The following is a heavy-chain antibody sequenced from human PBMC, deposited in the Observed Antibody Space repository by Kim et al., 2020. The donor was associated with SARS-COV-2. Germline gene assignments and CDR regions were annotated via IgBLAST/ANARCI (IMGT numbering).Heavy chain of an antibody. D-gene: IGHD3-22*01. CDR2: IKQDGSEK. CDR3: ARDWYYYDSSGYLDFQH. V-gene: IGHV3-7*03. J-gene: IGHJ1*01. Sequence: GGCLRLSCAASGFTFSSYWMSWVRQAPGKGLEWVANIKQDGSEKYYVDSVKGRFTISRDNAKNSLYLQMNSLRAEDTAVYYCARDWYYYDSSGYLDFQHWGQGTLVTVSS. CDR1: GFTFSSYW.